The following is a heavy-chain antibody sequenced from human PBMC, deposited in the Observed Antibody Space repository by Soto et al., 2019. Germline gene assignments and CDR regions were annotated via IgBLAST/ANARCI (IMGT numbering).Heavy chain of an antibody. J-gene: IGHJ6*02. CDR1: AGTFRSDA. V-gene: IGHV1-69*13. CDR2: IIPIFGTA. CDR3: ARDGCTNGVCYGVRGMDV. D-gene: IGHD2-8*01. Sequence: SVKVACKASAGTFRSDAISWVRQAPGQGLEWMGGIIPIFGTANYAQKFQGRVTITADESTSTAYMELSSLRSEDTAVYYCARDGCTNGVCYGVRGMDVWGQGTTVTVSS.